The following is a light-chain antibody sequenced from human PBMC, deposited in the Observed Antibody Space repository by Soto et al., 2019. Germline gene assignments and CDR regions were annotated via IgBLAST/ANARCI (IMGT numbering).Light chain of an antibody. Sequence: DIQMTQSPSSLSASVGNGVTITCRASQSISYYLNWYQQKPGEAPTVLIFTASSLQRGVPSRFSGRGSGTDFTLTISSLQPEDVATYYCQQTYRTPHTFGQGTKLEI. CDR1: QSISYY. CDR2: TAS. V-gene: IGKV1-39*01. J-gene: IGKJ2*01. CDR3: QQTYRTPHT.